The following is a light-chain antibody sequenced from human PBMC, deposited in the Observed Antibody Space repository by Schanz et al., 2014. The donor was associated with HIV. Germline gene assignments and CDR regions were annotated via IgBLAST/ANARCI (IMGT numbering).Light chain of an antibody. Sequence: QSGLTQPPSLSGAPGQWVTVSCSGGSSNIGAGYDVHWSQQLPGTAPKLLTYGDNNRPSGVPDRFSGSKSGTSASLAITGLQAEDEADYYCQSYDSSLSVVVFGGGTKVTVL. CDR3: QSYDSSLSVVV. V-gene: IGLV1-40*01. CDR2: GDN. CDR1: SSNIGAGYD. J-gene: IGLJ2*01.